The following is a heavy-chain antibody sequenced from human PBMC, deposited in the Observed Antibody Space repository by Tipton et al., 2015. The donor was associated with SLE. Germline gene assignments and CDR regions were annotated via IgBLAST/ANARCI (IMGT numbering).Heavy chain of an antibody. CDR1: GYTFTSYG. V-gene: IGHV1-18*01. CDR3: ARQALNQLDLKGFYYYMDV. J-gene: IGHJ6*03. CDR2: ISAYNGNT. Sequence: QSGPEVKKPGASVKVSCKASGYTFTSYGISWVRQAPGQGLEWMGWISAYNGNTNYAQKLQGRVTMTTDTSTSTAYMELRSLRSDDTAVYYCARQALNQLDLKGFYYYMDVWGQGTPVTVPS. D-gene: IGHD6-13*01.